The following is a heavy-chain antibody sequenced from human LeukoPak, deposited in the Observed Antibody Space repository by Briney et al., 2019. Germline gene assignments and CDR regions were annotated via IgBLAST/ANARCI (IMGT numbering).Heavy chain of an antibody. CDR2: IYTSGST. J-gene: IGHJ6*03. Sequence: PSETLSLTCTVSGGSISSSSYYWSWIRQPAGKGLEWIGRIYTSGSTNYNPSLKSRVTISVDTSKNQFSLKLSSVTAADTAVYYCARDHYDFWSDFGGVHYYYYYMDVWGKGTTVTVSS. V-gene: IGHV4-61*02. CDR1: GGSISSSSYY. CDR3: ARDHYDFWSDFGGVHYYYYYMDV. D-gene: IGHD3-3*01.